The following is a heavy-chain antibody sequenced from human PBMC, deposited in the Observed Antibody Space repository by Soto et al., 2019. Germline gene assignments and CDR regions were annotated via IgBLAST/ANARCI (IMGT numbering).Heavy chain of an antibody. D-gene: IGHD3-22*01. J-gene: IGHJ5*02. V-gene: IGHV1-69*06. CDR3: ANSQYYYDSSGYPPLNWFDP. CDR1: GGTFSSYA. CDR2: IIPIFGTA. Sequence: SVKVSCKASGGTFSSYAISWVRQAPGQGLEWMGGIIPIFGTANYAQKFQGRVTITADKSTSTAYMELSSLRSEDTAVYYCANSQYYYDSSGYPPLNWFDPWGQGTLVTVSS.